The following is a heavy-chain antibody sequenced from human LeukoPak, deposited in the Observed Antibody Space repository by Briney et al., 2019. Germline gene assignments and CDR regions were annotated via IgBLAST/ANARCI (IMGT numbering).Heavy chain of an antibody. V-gene: IGHV5-51*01. J-gene: IGHJ3*02. Sequence: GESLKISCKDSGYSFTSYWIGWVRQMPGKGLEWMGIIYPGDSDTRYSPSFQGQVTISADRSISTAYLQWSSLKASDTAMYYCARRDSSGYYYVSRAFDIWGQGTMVTVSS. D-gene: IGHD3-22*01. CDR3: ARRDSSGYYYVSRAFDI. CDR1: GYSFTSYW. CDR2: IYPGDSDT.